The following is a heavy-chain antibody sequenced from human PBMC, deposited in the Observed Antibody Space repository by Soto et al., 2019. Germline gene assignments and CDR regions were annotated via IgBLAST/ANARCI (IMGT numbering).Heavy chain of an antibody. V-gene: IGHV4-34*01. CDR1: GGSFSGYY. CDR3: ARSPILSNRGYSGYAGPTRPRSVGPCYFDI. D-gene: IGHD5-12*01. CDR2: INHSGST. Sequence: SETLSLTCAVYGGSFSGYYWSWIRQPPGKGLEWIGEINHSGSTNYNPSLKSRVTISVETSQNQFSLKLSSVTAADTAVYYCARSPILSNRGYSGYAGPTRPRSVGPCYFDIWGQGTMVTVSS. J-gene: IGHJ3*02.